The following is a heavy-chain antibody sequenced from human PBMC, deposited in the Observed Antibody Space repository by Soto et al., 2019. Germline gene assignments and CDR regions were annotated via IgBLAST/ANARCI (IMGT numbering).Heavy chain of an antibody. V-gene: IGHV3-30-3*01. J-gene: IGHJ4*02. D-gene: IGHD4-17*01. Sequence: QVQLVESGGGVVQPGRSLRLSCAASGFTFSSYAMHWVRQAPGKGLEWVALISYDGSNKYYADSVKGRFTISRDNSKNTLYLQMNSLRAEDTAVYYCARGGLGTVITPENYWGQGTLFTVSS. CDR3: ARGGLGTVITPENY. CDR2: ISYDGSNK. CDR1: GFTFSSYA.